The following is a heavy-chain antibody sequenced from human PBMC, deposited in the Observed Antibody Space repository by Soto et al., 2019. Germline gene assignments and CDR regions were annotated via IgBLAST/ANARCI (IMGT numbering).Heavy chain of an antibody. Sequence: QVQLVQSGAEVKKPGASVKVSCKSSGYTFSMSGISWVRQVPGQGLEWMGWISGYNGNTNYEQKFQDRVTMTTDTTTNTAYMELRSLRSDDTAVYYCAREGPRPYYYYGMDVWGQGTTVTVSS. J-gene: IGHJ6*02. V-gene: IGHV1-18*01. CDR3: AREGPRPYYYYGMDV. CDR2: ISGYNGNT. CDR1: GYTFSMSG.